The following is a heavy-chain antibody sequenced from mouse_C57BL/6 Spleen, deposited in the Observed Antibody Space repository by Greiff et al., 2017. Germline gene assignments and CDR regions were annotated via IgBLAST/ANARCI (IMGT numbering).Heavy chain of an antibody. CDR1: GFTFSDYG. J-gene: IGHJ4*01. V-gene: IGHV5-17*01. D-gene: IGHD2-4*01. Sequence: EVQLVESGGGLVKPGGSLKLSCAASGFTFSDYGMHWVRQAPEKGLEWVAYISSGSSTLYYADTVKGRFTISRDNAKNTLFLQMTSLRSEDTAMYYCAKIYYEYDEPYYYAMDYWGQGTSVTVSS. CDR3: AKIYYEYDEPYYYAMDY. CDR2: ISSGSSTL.